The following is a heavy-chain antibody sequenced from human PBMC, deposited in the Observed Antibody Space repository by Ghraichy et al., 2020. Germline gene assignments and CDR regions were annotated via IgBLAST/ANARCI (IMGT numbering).Heavy chain of an antibody. Sequence: SETLSLTCAVYGGSFSGYYWSWIRQPPGKGLEWIGEINHSGSTNYNPSLKSRVTISVDTSKNQFSLKLSSVTAADTAVYYCARGGGYCSSTSCQIDAFDIWGQGTMVTVSS. J-gene: IGHJ3*02. CDR1: GGSFSGYY. CDR2: INHSGST. CDR3: ARGGGYCSSTSCQIDAFDI. D-gene: IGHD2-2*01. V-gene: IGHV4-34*01.